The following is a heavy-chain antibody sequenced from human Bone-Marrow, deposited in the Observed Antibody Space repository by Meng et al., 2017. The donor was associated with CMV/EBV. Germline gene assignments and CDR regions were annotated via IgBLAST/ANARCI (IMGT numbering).Heavy chain of an antibody. J-gene: IGHJ3*02. CDR1: GYTFTSYG. CDR3: ASKLYYDFWSAYRGAEGVDPFNI. CDR2: ISAYNGNT. D-gene: IGHD3-3*01. Sequence: ASVKVSCKASGYTFTSYGISWVRQAPGQGLEWMGWISAYNGNTNYAQKLQGRVTMTTDTSTSTAYMELRSLRSDDTAVYYCASKLYYDFWSAYRGAEGVDPFNIWGQGTAVTVSS. V-gene: IGHV1-18*01.